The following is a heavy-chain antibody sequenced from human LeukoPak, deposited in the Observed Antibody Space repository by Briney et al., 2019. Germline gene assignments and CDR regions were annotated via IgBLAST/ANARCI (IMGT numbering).Heavy chain of an antibody. CDR1: GYSISSGYY. CDR2: IYHSGST. Sequence: PSETLSLTCAVSGYSISSGYYWGWIRQPPGKGLEWIGSIYHSGSTYYNPSLKSRVTISVDTSKNRFSLKLSSVTAADTAVYYCARHTLDIVVVPDGAFDIWGQGTMVTVSS. J-gene: IGHJ3*02. CDR3: ARHTLDIVVVPDGAFDI. D-gene: IGHD2-2*01. V-gene: IGHV4-38-2*01.